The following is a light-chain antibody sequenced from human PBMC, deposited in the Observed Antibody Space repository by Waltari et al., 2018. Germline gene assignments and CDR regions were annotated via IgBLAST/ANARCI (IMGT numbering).Light chain of an antibody. CDR2: KVS. Sequence: QSLVHSDGNTYLNWFLQRPGQSPRRLMYKVSNRDSGVPDRFSGSGSGTDFTLKISRVEAEDVGVYYCMQTTHWPRTFGQGTKVEIK. V-gene: IGKV2-30*02. CDR3: MQTTHWPRT. CDR1: QSLVHSDGNTY. J-gene: IGKJ1*01.